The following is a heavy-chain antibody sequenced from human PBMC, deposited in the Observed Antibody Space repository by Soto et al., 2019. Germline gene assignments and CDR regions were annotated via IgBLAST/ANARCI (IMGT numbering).Heavy chain of an antibody. Sequence: ASVKVSCNASGYTFTSYDINWVRQATGQGLEWMGWMNPNSGNTGYAQKFQGRVTMTRNTSISTAYMELSSLRSEDTAVYYCARRGFAVVVPAARYYYYMDVWGKGTTVTVSS. V-gene: IGHV1-8*01. CDR1: GYTFTSYD. D-gene: IGHD2-2*01. J-gene: IGHJ6*03. CDR3: ARRGFAVVVPAARYYYYMDV. CDR2: MNPNSGNT.